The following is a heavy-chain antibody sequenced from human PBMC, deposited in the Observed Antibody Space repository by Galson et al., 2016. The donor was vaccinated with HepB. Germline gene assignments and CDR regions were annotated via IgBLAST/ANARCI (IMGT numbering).Heavy chain of an antibody. V-gene: IGHV3-74*01. J-gene: IGHJ4*02. Sequence: SLRLSCAASGFTFSTYWMHWVRQAPGKGLVWVSRINNDGSSTGFADSVKGRFTISRDNAKNTLYLQMNSLRAEDTAVYYCASSVRGSGSPPGGYWGQGILVTVSS. CDR1: GFTFSTYW. CDR2: INNDGSST. D-gene: IGHD3-10*01. CDR3: ASSVRGSGSPPGGY.